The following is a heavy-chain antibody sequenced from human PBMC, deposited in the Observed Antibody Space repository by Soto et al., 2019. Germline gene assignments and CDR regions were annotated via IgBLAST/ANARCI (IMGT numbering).Heavy chain of an antibody. CDR1: GASFRGYQ. V-gene: IGHV4-34*01. J-gene: IGHJ6*03. D-gene: IGHD3-10*01. CDR3: ARGLIVWFGEVSRRGGHYYDMDV. CDR2: INDSGNI. Sequence: QVQLQQWGAGLLKPSETLSLTCAVDGASFRGYQWTWIRQTPGRGLEWIGDINDSGNINYNPSLKSRVTISLDTPKTQISLKLSSVTAADSAVYYCARGLIVWFGEVSRRGGHYYDMDVWGKGTTVTVSS.